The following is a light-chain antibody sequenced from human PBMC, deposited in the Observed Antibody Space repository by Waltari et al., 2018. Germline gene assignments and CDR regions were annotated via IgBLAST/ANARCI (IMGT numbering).Light chain of an antibody. J-gene: IGKJ4*01. CDR2: GAS. CDR1: QTVRTTY. CDR3: QQYDISPLT. V-gene: IGKV3-20*01. Sequence: IVLTQSPGTMSLSPGARATLPCRASQTVRTTYLAWYQQKPAQAPTLLIYGASSRATGIPDRFSGSGSGTDFSLTISSLEPEDFAVYYCQQYDISPLTFGGGTKVEIK.